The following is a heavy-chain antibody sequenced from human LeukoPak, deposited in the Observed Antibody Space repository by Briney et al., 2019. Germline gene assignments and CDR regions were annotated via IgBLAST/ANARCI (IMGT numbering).Heavy chain of an antibody. D-gene: IGHD3-9*01. CDR2: ISSGGST. Sequence: GGSLRLSCAASGFTVSSNYMSWVRQAPGKGLEWVSVISSGGSTYYADSVKGRFTISRDNSKNTLYLQLNSLRAEDTAVYYCARVSVLRYFDWLFLFDYWGQGTLVTVSS. CDR1: GFTVSSNY. V-gene: IGHV3-66*01. J-gene: IGHJ4*02. CDR3: ARVSVLRYFDWLFLFDY.